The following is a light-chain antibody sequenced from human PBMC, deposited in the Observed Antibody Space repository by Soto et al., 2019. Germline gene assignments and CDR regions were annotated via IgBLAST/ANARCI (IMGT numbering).Light chain of an antibody. Sequence: DIQMTQSPSTLSASVGDRVTITCRASQSISTWLAWYQQKPGKAPKLLIYDASSLESGVPSRFGGGGSGTEFTLTISSLQPDYFAIYYCHQYINYPWTFGQGTKVEIK. CDR2: DAS. V-gene: IGKV1-5*01. J-gene: IGKJ1*01. CDR1: QSISTW. CDR3: HQYINYPWT.